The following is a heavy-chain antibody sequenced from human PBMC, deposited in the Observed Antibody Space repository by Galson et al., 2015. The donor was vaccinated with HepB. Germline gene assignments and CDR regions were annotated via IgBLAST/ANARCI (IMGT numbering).Heavy chain of an antibody. J-gene: IGHJ5*02. V-gene: IGHV4-59*08. CDR2: IYYSGST. Sequence: TLSLTCTVSGGSISGHYWSWIRQPPGKGLEWIGYIYYSGSTNYNPSLKSRVTISVDTSKNQFSLKLSSVTAAATAVYYCARHDGPFYCSSTSCYAYGWFDPWGQGTLVTVSS. CDR1: GGSISGHY. CDR3: ARHDGPFYCSSTSCYAYGWFDP. D-gene: IGHD2-2*01.